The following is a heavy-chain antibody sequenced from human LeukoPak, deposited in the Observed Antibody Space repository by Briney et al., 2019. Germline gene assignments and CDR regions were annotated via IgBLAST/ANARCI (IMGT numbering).Heavy chain of an antibody. Sequence: PGGSLRLSCAASGFTFSNYGMNWVRQAPGKGLEWVSYISSSGNSIHYADSVKGRFTISRDNSKNTLYLQMNSLRAEDTAVYYCARALSVATEPPYYYYGMDVWGQGTTVTVSS. CDR2: ISSSGNSI. CDR1: GFTFSNYG. CDR3: ARALSVATEPPYYYYGMDV. D-gene: IGHD5-12*01. J-gene: IGHJ6*02. V-gene: IGHV3-48*01.